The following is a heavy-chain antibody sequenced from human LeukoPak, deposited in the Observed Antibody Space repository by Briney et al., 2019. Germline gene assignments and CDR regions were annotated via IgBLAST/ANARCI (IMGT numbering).Heavy chain of an antibody. V-gene: IGHV3-9*01. Sequence: GGSLRLSCAASGFTFDDFAMHWVRQAPGKGLEWVSGITWNSGNIGHADSVKGRFTISRDNAKNSLYLQMNSLRAEDTALYFCVKGPNYYDISGYSYYFDYWGQGTLVTVSS. CDR2: ITWNSGNI. CDR1: GFTFDDFA. D-gene: IGHD3-22*01. CDR3: VKGPNYYDISGYSYYFDY. J-gene: IGHJ4*02.